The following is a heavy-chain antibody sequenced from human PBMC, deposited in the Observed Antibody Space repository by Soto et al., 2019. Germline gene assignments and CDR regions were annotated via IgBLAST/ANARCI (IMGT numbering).Heavy chain of an antibody. D-gene: IGHD6-13*01. CDR2: IYHSGST. J-gene: IGHJ4*02. CDR3: ARHASRGYSSSWYFED. V-gene: IGHV4-38-2*01. Sequence: SETLSLTCAVSGYSISSGYYWGWIRQPPGKGLEWIGSIYHSGSTYYNPSLKSRITTSMDASKNQFSLTVTSVTAADTAIYYCARHASRGYSSSWYFEDWGQGTPVTVSS. CDR1: GYSISSGYY.